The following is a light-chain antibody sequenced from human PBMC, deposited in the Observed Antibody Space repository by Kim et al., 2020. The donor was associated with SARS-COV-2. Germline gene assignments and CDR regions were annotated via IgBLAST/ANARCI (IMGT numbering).Light chain of an antibody. J-gene: IGKJ1*01. CDR2: AIS. Sequence: ASVGDRVTITCRAGQDIRIRLGWYQQIPGKAPNLLIYAISTLHTGVPSRFSGSGSGTDFTLTISSLQPADAATYYCLQDFNYPRTFGQGTKVDIK. V-gene: IGKV1-6*01. CDR3: LQDFNYPRT. CDR1: QDIRIR.